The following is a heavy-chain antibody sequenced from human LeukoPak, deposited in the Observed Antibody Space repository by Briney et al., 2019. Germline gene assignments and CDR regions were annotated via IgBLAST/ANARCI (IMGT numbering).Heavy chain of an antibody. Sequence: EPGGSLRLSCAASGFTFSSYAMSWVRQAPGKGLEWVSAISGSGGSTYYADSVKVRFTISRDNSKNTLYLQMNSLRAEDTAVYYCAKDSRVYDFWSGYSAPGWFDPWDQGTLVTVSS. CDR1: GFTFSSYA. J-gene: IGHJ5*02. CDR2: ISGSGGST. D-gene: IGHD3-3*01. CDR3: AKDSRVYDFWSGYSAPGWFDP. V-gene: IGHV3-23*01.